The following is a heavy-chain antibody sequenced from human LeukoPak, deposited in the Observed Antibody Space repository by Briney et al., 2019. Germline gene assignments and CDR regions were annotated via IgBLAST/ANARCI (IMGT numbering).Heavy chain of an antibody. V-gene: IGHV4-59*01. J-gene: IGHJ3*02. Sequence: SETLSLTCTVSGGSISDYYWTWIRQPPGKGLEWIGYAYYSGTTNYNPSLKSRVTISVDTSKNQFSLKLSSVTAADTAVYYCARGLVRRGPVDTFDIWGQGTMVTVSS. D-gene: IGHD3-10*02. CDR3: ARGLVRRGPVDTFDI. CDR1: GGSISDYY. CDR2: AYYSGTT.